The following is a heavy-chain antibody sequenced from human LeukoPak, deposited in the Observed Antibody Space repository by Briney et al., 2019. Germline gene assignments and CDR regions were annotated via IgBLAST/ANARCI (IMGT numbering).Heavy chain of an antibody. CDR3: ARTTFVHFYYYYMDV. CDR2: IFYSGST. J-gene: IGHJ6*03. Sequence: SETLSLTCTVSGASFTSYYWSWVRQPPGKGPEWIGYIFYSGSTKYNPSLKSRVTISVDSSKNQFSLRLSSVTAADTAVYYCARTTFVHFYYYYMDVWGKGTTVTVS. D-gene: IGHD3-10*02. V-gene: IGHV4-59*01. CDR1: GASFTSYY.